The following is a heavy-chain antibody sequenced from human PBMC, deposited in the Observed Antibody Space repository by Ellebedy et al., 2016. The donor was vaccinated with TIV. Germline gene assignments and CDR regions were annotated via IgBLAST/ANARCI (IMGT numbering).Heavy chain of an antibody. CDR1: GASITSTIYY. Sequence: GSLRLSCTVSGASITSTIYYWDWIRQPPGKGLEWIGSIYYSGTTYYNLSLKSRVTMSVDTSRNQFSLKLSSVTAADTAVYYCTRNNVDSGSYYLYNFDYWGQGTLVTVSS. V-gene: IGHV4-39*01. D-gene: IGHD3-22*01. J-gene: IGHJ4*02. CDR3: TRNNVDSGSYYLYNFDY. CDR2: IYYSGTT.